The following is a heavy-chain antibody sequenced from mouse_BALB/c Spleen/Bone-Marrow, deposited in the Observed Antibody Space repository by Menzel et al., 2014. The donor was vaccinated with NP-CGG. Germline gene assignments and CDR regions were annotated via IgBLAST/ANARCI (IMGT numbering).Heavy chain of an antibody. CDR3: ARSGGYQPLYAMDY. V-gene: IGHV1S135*01. Sequence: EVKLVESGPELVKTGASVKVSCKASGYSFTDYNMYWVKQSHGKSLEWIGYIDPYNGGTSYNQKFKGKATLTVDKSSSTAFMHLNSLTSEDSAVYYCARSGGYQPLYAMDYWGQGTSVTVSS. D-gene: IGHD2-2*01. CDR2: IDPYNGGT. J-gene: IGHJ4*01. CDR1: GYSFTDYN.